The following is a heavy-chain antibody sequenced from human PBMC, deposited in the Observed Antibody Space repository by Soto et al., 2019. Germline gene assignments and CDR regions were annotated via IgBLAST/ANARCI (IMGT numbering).Heavy chain of an antibody. CDR3: ARIDNGGNWADY. J-gene: IGHJ4*02. Sequence: QVQLQESGPGLVKPSQTLSLTCTVSGGSITSCAYDWSWIRQHPGKGLEWIGYIFFSGNTYYNPSLKILVTISLGTYKNKFSLQLSSVTAAYTAVYYCARIDNGGNWADYWGQGTLVTVSS. D-gene: IGHD7-27*01. V-gene: IGHV4-31*01. CDR2: IFFSGNT. CDR1: GGSITSCAYD.